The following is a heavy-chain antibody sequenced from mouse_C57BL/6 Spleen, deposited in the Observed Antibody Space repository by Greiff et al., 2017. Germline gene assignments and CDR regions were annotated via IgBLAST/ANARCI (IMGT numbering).Heavy chain of an antibody. CDR3: ARGTMVTTSYFDD. D-gene: IGHD2-2*01. CDR1: GYTFTSYW. J-gene: IGHJ2*01. Sequence: VQLQQPGAELVKPGASVTLSCKASGYTFTSYWMQWVKQRPGQGLEWIGEIDPSDSYTNYNQKFKGKAPLTVDTSSSTAYMQLSSLTSEDAAVYYCARGTMVTTSYFDDWGQGTTVTVSS. CDR2: IDPSDSYT. V-gene: IGHV1-50*01.